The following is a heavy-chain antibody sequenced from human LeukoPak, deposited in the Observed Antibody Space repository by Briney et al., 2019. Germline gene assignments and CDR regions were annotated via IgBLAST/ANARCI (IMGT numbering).Heavy chain of an antibody. V-gene: IGHV4-39*01. CDR3: ASSGSYDLDY. J-gene: IGHJ4*02. CDR1: GGSISSSSYY. D-gene: IGHD1-26*01. Sequence: SETLSLTCTVSGGSISSSSYYWGWIRQPPGKGLEWIGSIYYSGSTYYNPSLKSRVTISVDRSKNQFSLKLSSVTAADTAVYYCASSGSYDLDYWGQGTLVTVSS. CDR2: IYYSGST.